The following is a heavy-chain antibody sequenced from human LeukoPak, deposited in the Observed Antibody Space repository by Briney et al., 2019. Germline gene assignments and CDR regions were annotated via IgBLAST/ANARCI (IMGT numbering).Heavy chain of an antibody. D-gene: IGHD3-10*01. CDR2: MNPNSGNT. V-gene: IGHV1-8*01. CDR1: GYTFTSYD. J-gene: IGHJ3*02. CDR3: AIQPRPLLWLGELLSFDAFDI. Sequence: ASVKVSCKASGYTFTSYDINWVRQATGQGLEWMGWMNPNSGNTGYAQKFQGRVTMTRNTSISTAYMELSSLRSEDTAVYYCAIQPRPLLWLGELLSFDAFDIWGQGTMVTVSS.